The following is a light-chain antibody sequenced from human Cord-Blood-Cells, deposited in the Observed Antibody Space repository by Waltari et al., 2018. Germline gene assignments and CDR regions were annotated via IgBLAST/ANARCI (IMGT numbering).Light chain of an antibody. J-gene: IGKJ3*01. CDR1: QSVSSY. Sequence: EIVLTQSPATLSLSPGARATPSCRASQSVSSYLACSQQKPGQAPRLLIYDASNRATGIPARFSGSGSGTDFTLTISSLEPEDFAVYYCQQRSNWPPVTFGPGTKVDIK. CDR2: DAS. CDR3: QQRSNWPPVT. V-gene: IGKV3-11*01.